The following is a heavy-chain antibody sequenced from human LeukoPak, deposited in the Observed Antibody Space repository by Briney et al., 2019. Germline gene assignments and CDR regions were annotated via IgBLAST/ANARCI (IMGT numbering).Heavy chain of an antibody. D-gene: IGHD3-9*01. CDR1: GGSISSYY. Sequence: PSETLSLTCSVSGGSISSYYLSWIRQPLGKGLEWIGYIYSTGTTDSNPSLNSRVTMSLDTSKNHFPLNLTSMTAADTAIYYCAASVSQYFGRDVWGKGTTVIVSS. CDR3: AASVSQYFGRDV. J-gene: IGHJ6*04. V-gene: IGHV4-4*08. CDR2: IYSTGTT.